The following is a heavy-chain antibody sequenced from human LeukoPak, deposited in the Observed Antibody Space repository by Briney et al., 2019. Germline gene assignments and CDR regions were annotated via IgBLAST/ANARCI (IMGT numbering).Heavy chain of an antibody. CDR1: GGSITSYY. V-gene: IGHV4-59*08. CDR3: ATSVGTTGTT. CDR2: MYHSGAT. Sequence: SETLSLTCTVSGGSITSYYWSWIRQPPGKGLDWIGSMYHSGATNYNPSLKSRVTISVDTSKNQFSLKLSSVTAADTAVYYCATSVGTTGTTWGQGTLVIVSS. D-gene: IGHD1-1*01. J-gene: IGHJ4*02.